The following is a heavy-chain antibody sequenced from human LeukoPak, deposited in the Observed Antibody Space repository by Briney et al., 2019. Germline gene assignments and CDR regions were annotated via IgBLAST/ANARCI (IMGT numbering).Heavy chain of an antibody. CDR1: GFTFSSYS. CDR2: ISSSSGYI. CDR3: ARGSGSYPTDY. V-gene: IGHV3-21*01. J-gene: IGHJ4*02. D-gene: IGHD1-26*01. Sequence: PGGSLRLSCAASGFTFSSYSMNWVRQAPGKGLEWVSSISSSSGYIYYADSVKGRFTISRDNAKNSLYLQMNSLRAEDTAVYYCARGSGSYPTDYWGQGTLVTVSS.